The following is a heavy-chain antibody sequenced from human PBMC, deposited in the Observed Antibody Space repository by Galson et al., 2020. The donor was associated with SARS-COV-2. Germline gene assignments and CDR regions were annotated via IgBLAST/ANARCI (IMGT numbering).Heavy chain of an antibody. Sequence: SETLSLTCTVSGGSISSSRYYWGWIRQPPGKGLEWIGSIYYSGSTYYNQSLKSRVPISVDTSKNQFSLKLSSVTAADTAVYYCAGRSGWSSDCYLCYYYDYGMDVWGQVTTFTVSS. V-gene: IGHV4-39*07. J-gene: IGHJ6*02. D-gene: IGHD2-21*01. CDR1: GGSISSSRYY. CDR2: IYYSGST. CDR3: AGRSGWSSDCYLCYYYDYGMDV.